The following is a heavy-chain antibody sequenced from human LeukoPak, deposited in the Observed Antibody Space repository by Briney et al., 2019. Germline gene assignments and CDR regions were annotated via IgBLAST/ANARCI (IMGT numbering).Heavy chain of an antibody. D-gene: IGHD6-19*01. J-gene: IGHJ3*02. CDR2: INPSGGST. CDR1: GYTFTSYY. Sequence: ASVKVSCKASGYTFTSYYMHWVRQAPGQXLXXMGIINPSGGSTSYAQKFQGRVTMTRDTSTSTVYMELSSLRSEDTAVYYCARGNKQWLGVFDIWGQGTMVTVSS. V-gene: IGHV1-46*01. CDR3: ARGNKQWLGVFDI.